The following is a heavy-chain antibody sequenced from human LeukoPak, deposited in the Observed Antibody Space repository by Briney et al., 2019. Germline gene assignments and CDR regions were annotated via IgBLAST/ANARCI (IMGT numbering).Heavy chain of an antibody. J-gene: IGHJ4*02. D-gene: IGHD4-11*01. CDR2: ISGSGGTT. CDR1: GFVFSSYA. Sequence: AGGSLRLSCAASGFVFSSYAMSWVRQAPGKGLQWLSSISGSGGTTFFADSVKGRFTISRDNSKNTMYLQLSSLRVDDTAVYYCTRGDYSIYDYWGQGTLVTVSS. CDR3: TRGDYSIYDY. V-gene: IGHV3-23*01.